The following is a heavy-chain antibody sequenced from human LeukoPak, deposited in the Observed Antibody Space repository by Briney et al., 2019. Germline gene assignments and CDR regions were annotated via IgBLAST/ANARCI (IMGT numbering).Heavy chain of an antibody. Sequence: GGSLRLSCAASGFTFSSYSMNWVRQAPGKGLEWVSSISSSSSYIYYADSVKGRFTISRDNSKNTLYLQMNSLRAEDTAVYYCAREQKQQLAIDYWGQGTLVTVSS. J-gene: IGHJ4*02. CDR3: AREQKQQLAIDY. CDR2: ISSSSSYI. D-gene: IGHD6-13*01. V-gene: IGHV3-21*01. CDR1: GFTFSSYS.